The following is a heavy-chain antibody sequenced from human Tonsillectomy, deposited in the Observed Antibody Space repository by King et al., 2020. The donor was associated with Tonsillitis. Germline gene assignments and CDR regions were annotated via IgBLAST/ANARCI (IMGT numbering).Heavy chain of an antibody. CDR3: ASMRGFGDKKWDYDAFDI. V-gene: IGHV1-8*01. CDR1: RYTFTSYD. CDR2: MNPNSGNT. Sequence: VQLVESGAEVKKPGASVKVSCKASRYTFTSYDFNWVRQATGQGLEWMGWMNPNSGNTGYAQKFQGRVTMTRNTSISTAYMELSCLRSEDAVVYYSASMRGFGDKKWDYDAFDIWGQGTMVTVSS. J-gene: IGHJ3*02. D-gene: IGHD3-10*01.